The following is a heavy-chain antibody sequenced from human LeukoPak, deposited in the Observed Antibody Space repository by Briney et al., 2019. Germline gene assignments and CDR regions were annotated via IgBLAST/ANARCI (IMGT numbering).Heavy chain of an antibody. Sequence: PSETLSLTCTVSGGSISSYYWSWIRQPAGKGLEWIGRIYTSGSTNYNPSLKSRVTMSVDTSKNQFSLKLSSVTAADTAVYYCAREGNLDWLLYYFDYWGQGTLVTVSS. CDR1: GGSISSYY. J-gene: IGHJ4*02. CDR3: AREGNLDWLLYYFDY. D-gene: IGHD3-9*01. V-gene: IGHV4-4*07. CDR2: IYTSGST.